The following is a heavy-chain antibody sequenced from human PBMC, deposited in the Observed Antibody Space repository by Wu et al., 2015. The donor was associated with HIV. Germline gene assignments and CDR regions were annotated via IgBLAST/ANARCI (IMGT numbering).Heavy chain of an antibody. Sequence: QVQLVQSGAEVKKPGSSVKVSCKASGGTFSSYAISWVRQAPGQGLEWMGRIIPIFGTANYAQKFQGRVTITADESTSTAYMELSSLRSEDTAVYYCARDRATAFEGQLDEPLTTDYWGQGTLVTVSS. V-gene: IGHV1-69*13. CDR3: ARDRATAFEGQLDEPLTTDY. CDR1: GGTFSSYA. CDR2: IIPIFGTA. D-gene: IGHD6-13*01. J-gene: IGHJ4*02.